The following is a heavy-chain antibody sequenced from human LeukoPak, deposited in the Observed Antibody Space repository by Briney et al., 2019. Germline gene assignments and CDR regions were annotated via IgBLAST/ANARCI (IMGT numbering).Heavy chain of an antibody. J-gene: IGHJ4*02. CDR3: AKYYYDITHYFDY. Sequence: GGSLRLSCEASGFTFSAYWMHWVRQAPGKGLVWVSRINSDGSTTSYADSVKGRFTISRDNAKNTLYLQMNSLRAEDTAVYYCAKYYYDITHYFDYWGQGTLVTVSS. V-gene: IGHV3-74*01. CDR2: INSDGSTT. CDR1: GFTFSAYW. D-gene: IGHD3-22*01.